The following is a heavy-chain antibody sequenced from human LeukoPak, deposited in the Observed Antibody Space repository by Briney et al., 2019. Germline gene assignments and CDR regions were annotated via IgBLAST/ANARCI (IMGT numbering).Heavy chain of an antibody. Sequence: SQTLSLTCTVSGDSITGYYWSWIRQPPGKGLEWIGYIYYSGRTNYNPSLKSRVTMSVDTSNNQFSLNLRSVTAADTAVYYCVRHGDLTMFWGVIDYWGQGTQVTVSS. CDR3: VRHGDLTMFWGVIDY. CDR2: IYYSGRT. V-gene: IGHV4-59*08. D-gene: IGHD3-10*01. CDR1: GDSITGYY. J-gene: IGHJ4*02.